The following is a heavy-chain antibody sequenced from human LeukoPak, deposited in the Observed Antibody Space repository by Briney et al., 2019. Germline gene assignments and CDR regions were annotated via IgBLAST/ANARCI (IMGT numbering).Heavy chain of an antibody. J-gene: IGHJ3*02. D-gene: IGHD3-3*01. CDR3: ARAHTITNAFDI. V-gene: IGHV1-46*01. CDR1: GYTFTSYY. CDR2: INPSGGST. Sequence: ASVKDSCKASGYTFTSYYMHWVRQAPGQGLEWMGIINPSGGSTSYAQKFQGRVTMTRDMSTSTVYMELSSLRSEDTAVYYCARAHTITNAFDIWGQGTMVTVSS.